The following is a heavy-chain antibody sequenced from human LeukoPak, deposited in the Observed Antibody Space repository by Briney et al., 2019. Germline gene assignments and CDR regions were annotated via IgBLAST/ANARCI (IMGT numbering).Heavy chain of an antibody. CDR3: PKDDSSAYYGLNDY. Sequence: GGSLRLSCAASGFTFSSYGMHWVRQAPGKGLEWVAVISYDGSNKYYADSVKGRFTISRDNSKNTLYLQMNSLRAEDTAVYYCPKDDSSAYYGLNDYWGQGTLVTVSS. D-gene: IGHD3-22*01. CDR1: GFTFSSYG. CDR2: ISYDGSNK. J-gene: IGHJ4*02. V-gene: IGHV3-30*18.